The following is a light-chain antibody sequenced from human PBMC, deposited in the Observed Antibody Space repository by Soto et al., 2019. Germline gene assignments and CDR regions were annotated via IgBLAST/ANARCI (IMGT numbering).Light chain of an antibody. CDR2: DVS. CDR1: SSDVGGYNY. CDR3: SSYTSSSLHV. Sequence: QSALTQPASVSGSPGQSITISCTGTSSDVGGYNYVSWYQQHPGKAPKLMIYDVSNRPSGVSYRLSGSKSGNTASLTISGLQAEDEADYYCSSYTSSSLHVFGTGTKVTVL. J-gene: IGLJ1*01. V-gene: IGLV2-14*03.